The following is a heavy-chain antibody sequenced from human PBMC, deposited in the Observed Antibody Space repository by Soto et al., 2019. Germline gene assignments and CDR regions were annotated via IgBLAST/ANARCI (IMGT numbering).Heavy chain of an antibody. V-gene: IGHV4-34*01. CDR1: GGSFRGYY. J-gene: IGHJ4*02. D-gene: IGHD6-19*01. CDR3: AKGGRQWLVTSDFNY. Sequence: SETLSLTCAVYGGSFRGYYWSWIRQPPGKGLEWIGEINHSGSTNYNPSLKSRFTISRDSSKNTVSLEMTSLRAEDTAVYYCAKGGRQWLVTSDFNYWGQGALVTVSS. CDR2: INHSGST.